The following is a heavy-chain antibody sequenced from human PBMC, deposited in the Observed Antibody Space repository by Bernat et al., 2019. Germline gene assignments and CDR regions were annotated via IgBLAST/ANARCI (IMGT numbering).Heavy chain of an antibody. CDR1: GFTFSNAW. J-gene: IGHJ4*02. CDR3: TTDRSRAVTYEDDY. Sequence: EVQLVESGGGLVKPGGSVRLSCAASGFTFSNAWMSWVRQAPGKGLEWAGRIKSKTDGGTTDYAEPVKGRFTISRDDSKNTLYLQMNSLRAEDTAVYYCTTDRSRAVTYEDDYWGQGTLVTVSS. D-gene: IGHD4-17*01. CDR2: IKSKTDGGTT. V-gene: IGHV3-15*01.